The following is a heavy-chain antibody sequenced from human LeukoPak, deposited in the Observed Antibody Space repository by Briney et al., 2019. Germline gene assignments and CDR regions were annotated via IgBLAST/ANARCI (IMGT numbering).Heavy chain of an antibody. CDR1: GFAFNSYN. J-gene: IGHJ5*02. Sequence: PGGSLRLSCAASGFAFNSYNMNWVRQAPGKGLEWISYISSSSGSIYYADSVKGRFTISRDNAKNSLYLQMNSLRAEDTAVYYCARLGYCSGGSCSTGTRYRFDPWGQGTLVTVSS. CDR2: ISSSSGSI. D-gene: IGHD2-15*01. V-gene: IGHV3-48*01. CDR3: ARLGYCSGGSCSTGTRYRFDP.